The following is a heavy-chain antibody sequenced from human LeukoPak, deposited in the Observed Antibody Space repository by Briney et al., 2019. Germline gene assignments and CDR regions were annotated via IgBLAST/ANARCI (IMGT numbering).Heavy chain of an antibody. CDR3: AKNGYDFRGVADY. J-gene: IGHJ4*02. Sequence: GGSLRLSCAASGFTFSSYGMHWVRQAPGKGLEWVAFIRYDGSNKYYADSVKGRFTISRDNSKNTLYLQMNGLRAEDTAVYYCAKNGYDFRGVADYWGQGTLVTVSS. V-gene: IGHV3-30*02. CDR2: IRYDGSNK. D-gene: IGHD3-3*01. CDR1: GFTFSSYG.